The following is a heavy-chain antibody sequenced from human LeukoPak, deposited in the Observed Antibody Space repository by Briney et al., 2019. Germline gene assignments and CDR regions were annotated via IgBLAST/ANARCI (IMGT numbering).Heavy chain of an antibody. D-gene: IGHD3-10*01. CDR1: GGFISSYY. CDR3: ARGVGSGGAFDI. CDR2: IYYSGST. J-gene: IGHJ3*02. Sequence: SETLSLTCTVSGGFISSYYWSWIRQPPGKGLEWIGYIYYSGSTNYNPSLKSRVTISVDTSKNQFSLKLSSVTAADTAMYYCARGVGSGGAFDIWGQGTMVTVSS. V-gene: IGHV4-59*01.